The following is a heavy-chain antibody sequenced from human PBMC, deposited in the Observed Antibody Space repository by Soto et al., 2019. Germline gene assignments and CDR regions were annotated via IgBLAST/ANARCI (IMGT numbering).Heavy chain of an antibody. CDR3: ATEGVVGSGNFFDY. Sequence: SETLSLTCAVSGGPISSSNWWSWVRQPPGKGLEWIGEIYHSGSTNYNPSLKSRVTISVDKSKNKFSLNLNSVTAADTAVYYCATEGVVGSGNFFDYWGQGILVT. CDR2: IYHSGST. CDR1: GGPISSSNW. J-gene: IGHJ4*02. D-gene: IGHD3-10*01. V-gene: IGHV4-4*02.